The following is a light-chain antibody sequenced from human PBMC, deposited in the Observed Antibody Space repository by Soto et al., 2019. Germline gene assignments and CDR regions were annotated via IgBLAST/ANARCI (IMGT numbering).Light chain of an antibody. Sequence: DIQMTQSPSTLSASVGDRVTVPCRASQDINRWLAWYQQKPGKAPKILIYNADTLESGVPSRFSGSGYGTEFILTISSLQPDDFATYYCQQFSLYWAFGQGTRWIS. V-gene: IGKV1-5*01. CDR2: NAD. CDR3: QQFSLYWA. CDR1: QDINRW. J-gene: IGKJ1*01.